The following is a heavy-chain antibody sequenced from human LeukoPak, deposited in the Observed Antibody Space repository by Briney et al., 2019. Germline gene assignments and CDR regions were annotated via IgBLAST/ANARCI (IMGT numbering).Heavy chain of an antibody. J-gene: IGHJ4*02. V-gene: IGHV1-2*02. D-gene: IGHD1-7*01. Sequence: GASVKVSCKASGYTFTGYYMHWVRQAPGQGLEWMGGIDPNSGGTNYAQKFQGRVTMTRGTSISTAYMELTSLRSDDTAVYYCARDQGLTGTTSDFDYWGQGTLVTVSS. CDR3: ARDQGLTGTTSDFDY. CDR2: IDPNSGGT. CDR1: GYTFTGYY.